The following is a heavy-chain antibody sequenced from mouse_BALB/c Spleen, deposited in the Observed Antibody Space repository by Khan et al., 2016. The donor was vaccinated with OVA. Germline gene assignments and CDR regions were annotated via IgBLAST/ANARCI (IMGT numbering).Heavy chain of an antibody. V-gene: IGHV1-77*01. J-gene: IGHJ3*01. Sequence: QVQLKQSGPELVKPGASVKMSCKASGYTFTDYVINWVKQRTGQGLEWIGEIYPGSGSTYYNEKFKGKATLTADKSSNTAYMQLSSLTAEDSAVYFCAKNYASWVAYWGQGTLVTVSA. CDR3: AKNYASWVAY. CDR1: GYTFTDYV. CDR2: IYPGSGST.